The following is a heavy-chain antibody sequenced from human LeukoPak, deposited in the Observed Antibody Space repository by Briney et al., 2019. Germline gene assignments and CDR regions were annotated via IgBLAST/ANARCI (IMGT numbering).Heavy chain of an antibody. D-gene: IGHD1-26*01. CDR1: GGSISSSSYY. J-gene: IGHJ4*02. CDR3: ARRRVGAPFGY. Sequence: SETLSLTCTVSGGSISSSSYYWGWIRQPPGKGVEWIGEINHSGSTNYNPSLKSRVTISVDTSKNQFSLKLSYVTAADTAVYYCARRRVGAPFGYWGQGTLVTVSS. CDR2: INHSGST. V-gene: IGHV4-39*07.